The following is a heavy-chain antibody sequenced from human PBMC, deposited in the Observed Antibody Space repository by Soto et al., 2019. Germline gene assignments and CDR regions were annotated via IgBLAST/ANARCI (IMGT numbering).Heavy chain of an antibody. CDR2: ISYDGSNK. Sequence: QVQLVESGGGVVQPGRSLRLSCAASGFTFSSYGMHWVRQAPGKGLEWVAVISYDGSNKYYADSVKGRFTISRDNSKNTLYLQMNSLRAEDTAVYYCAKDXDSSGYDYYGMDVWGQGTTVTVSS. D-gene: IGHD3-22*01. V-gene: IGHV3-30*18. CDR3: AKDXDSSGYDYYGMDV. J-gene: IGHJ6*02. CDR1: GFTFSSYG.